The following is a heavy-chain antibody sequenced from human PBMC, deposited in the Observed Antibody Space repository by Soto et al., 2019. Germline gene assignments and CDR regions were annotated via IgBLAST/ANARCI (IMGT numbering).Heavy chain of an antibody. V-gene: IGHV1-2*04. Sequence: ASVKVSCKASGYTFTGYYMHWVRQAPGQGLEWMGWINPNSGGTNYAQKFQGWVTMTRDTSISTAYMELSRLRSDDTAVFYCARGGGIGVGDAFDIWGQGTMVTVSS. J-gene: IGHJ3*02. D-gene: IGHD2-8*01. CDR2: INPNSGGT. CDR3: ARGGGIGVGDAFDI. CDR1: GYTFTGYY.